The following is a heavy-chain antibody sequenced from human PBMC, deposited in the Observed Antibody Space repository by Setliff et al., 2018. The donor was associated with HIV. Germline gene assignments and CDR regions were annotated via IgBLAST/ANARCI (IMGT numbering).Heavy chain of an antibody. J-gene: IGHJ4*02. V-gene: IGHV2-26*01. Sequence: SGPTLVNPTETLTLTCTVSGFSLSNARMGVSWIRQPPGKALEWLAHIFSNDEKSYRASLKGRLTISKDTSKSQVVLTMTNMDPVDTATYYCVRFFDSSGYYRYYFDSWGQGTQVTVSS. CDR2: IFSNDEK. CDR3: VRFFDSSGYYRYYFDS. D-gene: IGHD3-22*01. CDR1: GFSLSNARMG.